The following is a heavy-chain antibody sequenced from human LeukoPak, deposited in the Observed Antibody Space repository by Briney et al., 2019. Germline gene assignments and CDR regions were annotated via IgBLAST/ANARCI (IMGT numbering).Heavy chain of an antibody. J-gene: IGHJ4*02. CDR1: GXSISSYY. V-gene: IGHV4-59*08. Sequence: SETXSLTXTVSGXSISSYYWSWXRXXPGXXXEWIGYIYYSGSTNYNPSLKSRVTISVDTSKNQFSLKLSSVTAADTAVYYCARGSSPLPFDYWGQGTLVTVSS. CDR2: IYYSGST. CDR3: ARGSSPLPFDY.